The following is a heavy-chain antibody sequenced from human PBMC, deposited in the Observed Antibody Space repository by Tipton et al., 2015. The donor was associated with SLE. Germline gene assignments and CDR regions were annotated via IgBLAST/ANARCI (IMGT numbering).Heavy chain of an antibody. J-gene: IGHJ3*02. D-gene: IGHD1-14*01. CDR2: IHYSGTT. CDR3: ARQPSNTATFDI. V-gene: IGHV4-59*01. CDR1: GVSLSSYY. Sequence: TLSLTCTVSGVSLSSYYWSWIRQSPGKGLEWIGYIHYSGTTNYNTSLRGRVTVSVDTSKNQFSLHLSSVTAADTAIYYCARQPSNTATFDIWSQGTLATVSS.